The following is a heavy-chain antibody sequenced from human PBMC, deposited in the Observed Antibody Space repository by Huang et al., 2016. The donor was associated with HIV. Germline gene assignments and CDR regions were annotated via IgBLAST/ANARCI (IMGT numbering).Heavy chain of an antibody. CDR1: GFTFSDYY. J-gene: IGHJ4*02. CDR2: ISSSDNSI. D-gene: IGHD3-10*01. CDR3: ARRSAFYRLDY. V-gene: IGHV3-11*01. Sequence: QVQLVESGGGLVKPGGSLRLSCAASGFTFSDYYMSWIRQTQGKGLEGISYISSSDNSIYYADSVKGRFTISRDDAKNSLYLQMNSLRADDTAVYYCARRSAFYRLDYWGQGTLVTVSS.